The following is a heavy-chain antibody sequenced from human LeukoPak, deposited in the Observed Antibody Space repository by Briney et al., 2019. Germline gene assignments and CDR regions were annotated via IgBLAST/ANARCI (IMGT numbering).Heavy chain of an antibody. CDR2: INPNSGGT. D-gene: IGHD6-13*01. CDR1: GYTFTSYY. V-gene: IGHV1-2*02. CDR3: ARAGRLAAAGNSGFDY. J-gene: IGHJ4*02. Sequence: ASVKVSCKASGYTFTSYYMHWVRQAPGQGLEWMGWINPNSGGTNYAQKFQGRVTMTRDTSISTAYMELSRLRSDDTAVYYCARAGRLAAAGNSGFDYWGQGTLVTVSS.